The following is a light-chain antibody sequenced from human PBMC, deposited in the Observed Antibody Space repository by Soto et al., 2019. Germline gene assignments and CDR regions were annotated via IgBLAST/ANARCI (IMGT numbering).Light chain of an antibody. J-gene: IGLJ1*01. CDR1: SSNIGTNY. CDR2: RSN. Sequence: QSVLTQPPSVSGTPGQRVTITCSGSSSNIGTNYVYWYQQLPGTAPKLLIYRSNQRPSGVPDRFSGSKSGTSASLAISGLRSADEADYYCTAWDDSLSGPLYVFGTGTKVTVL. CDR3: TAWDDSLSGPLYV. V-gene: IGLV1-47*01.